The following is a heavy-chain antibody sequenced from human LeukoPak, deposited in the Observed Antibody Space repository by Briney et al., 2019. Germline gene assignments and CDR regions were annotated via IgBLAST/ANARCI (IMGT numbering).Heavy chain of an antibody. CDR1: GFTFSSYW. CDR2: IKQDGSEK. D-gene: IGHD3-10*01. Sequence: GGSLRLPCAASGFTFSSYWMSWVRQAPGKGLEWVANIKQDGSEKYYVDSVKGRFTISRDNAKNSLYLQMNSLRAEDTAVYYCATGGVRITMVPCAYWGQGTLVTVSS. CDR3: ATGGVRITMVPCAY. V-gene: IGHV3-7*01. J-gene: IGHJ4*02.